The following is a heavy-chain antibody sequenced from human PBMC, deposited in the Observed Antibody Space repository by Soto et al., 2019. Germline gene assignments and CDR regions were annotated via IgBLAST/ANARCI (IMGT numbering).Heavy chain of an antibody. V-gene: IGHV4-34*01. CDR3: ARPPYFDY. Sequence: SETLSLTCAVYGGSFSGYYWSWIRQPPGKGLEWIGEINHSGSTNYNPSLKSRVTISVDTSKNQFSLKLSSVTAADTAVYYCARPPYFDYWGQGTLVTVSS. CDR2: INHSGST. CDR1: GGSFSGYY. J-gene: IGHJ4*02.